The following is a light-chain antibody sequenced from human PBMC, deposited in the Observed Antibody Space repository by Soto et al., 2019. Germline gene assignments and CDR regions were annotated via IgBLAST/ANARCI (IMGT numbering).Light chain of an antibody. CDR1: QSVSSNY. Sequence: EIVLTQSPGTLSLSPGERATLSCRASQSVSSNYLAWYQQKPGQAPRLLIYGTSSRATGIPDRFSGSGSGTDFTLTISSLEPGDFAVYYCQHYGDSPPVTFGGGTKVQIK. CDR3: QHYGDSPPVT. J-gene: IGKJ4*01. CDR2: GTS. V-gene: IGKV3-20*01.